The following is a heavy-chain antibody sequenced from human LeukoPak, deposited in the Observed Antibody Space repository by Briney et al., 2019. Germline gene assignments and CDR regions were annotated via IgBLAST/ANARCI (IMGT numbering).Heavy chain of an antibody. CDR1: GFTFSSYS. J-gene: IGHJ4*02. CDR2: ISSSSSTI. CDR3: ARSNYDFWSVYYTEGGYFDY. V-gene: IGHV3-48*01. D-gene: IGHD3-3*01. Sequence: GGSLRLSCAASGFTFSSYSMNWVRQAPGKGLEWVSYISSSSSTIYYAYSVKGRFTISRNNAKNSLYLQMNSLRAEDTAVYYCARSNYDFWSVYYTEGGYFDYWGQGTLVTVSS.